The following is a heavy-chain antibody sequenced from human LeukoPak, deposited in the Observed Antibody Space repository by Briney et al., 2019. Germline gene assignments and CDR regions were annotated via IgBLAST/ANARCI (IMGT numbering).Heavy chain of an antibody. Sequence: PGGSLRLSCAASGFTFSSYSMNWVRQAPGKGLEWVSSISSSSSYIYYADSVKGRFTISRDNAKNSLYLQMNSLRAEDTAVYYCARGRAYDSSGYYPQLFDYWGQGTLVTVSS. V-gene: IGHV3-21*01. CDR2: ISSSSSYI. CDR1: GFTFSSYS. CDR3: ARGRAYDSSGYYPQLFDY. D-gene: IGHD3-22*01. J-gene: IGHJ4*02.